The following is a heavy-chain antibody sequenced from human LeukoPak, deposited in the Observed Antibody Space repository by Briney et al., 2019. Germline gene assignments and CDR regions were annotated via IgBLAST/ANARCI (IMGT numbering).Heavy chain of an antibody. Sequence: PSETLSLTSAVYGGSFSGYYWSWIRQPPGKGLEWIGEINHSGSTNYNPSLRSRVTISVDTSKNQFSLKLSSVTAADTAVYYCARVRVRGVNDYWGQGTLVTVSS. CDR1: GGSFSGYY. J-gene: IGHJ4*02. CDR2: INHSGST. D-gene: IGHD3-10*01. CDR3: ARVRVRGVNDY. V-gene: IGHV4-34*01.